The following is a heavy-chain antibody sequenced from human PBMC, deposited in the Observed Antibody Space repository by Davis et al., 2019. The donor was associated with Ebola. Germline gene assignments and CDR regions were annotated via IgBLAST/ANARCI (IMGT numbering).Heavy chain of an antibody. D-gene: IGHD3-3*01. CDR3: VKSTKDFWSGYLDY. J-gene: IGHJ4*02. Sequence: GESLKISCAASGFTFSSYGMHWVRQAPGKGLEWVAVISYDGSNKYYADSVKGRFTISRDNSKNTLYLQMSSLRAEDTAVYYCVKSTKDFWSGYLDYWGQGTLVTVSS. V-gene: IGHV3-30*18. CDR1: GFTFSSYG. CDR2: ISYDGSNK.